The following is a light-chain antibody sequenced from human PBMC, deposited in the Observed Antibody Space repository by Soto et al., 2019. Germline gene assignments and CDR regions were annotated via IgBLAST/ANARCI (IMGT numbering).Light chain of an antibody. V-gene: IGLV2-14*01. CDR2: DIS. CDR3: SSYTSSSTVV. Sequence: QSVLTQPASVSGSPGQSITISCTGTSSDVGGYNYVSWYQQHPGKAPKLMIYDISNRPSGVSNRFSGSKSGNTASLTISGLQAEDEAGYYCSSYTSSSTVVFGVGTKVTVL. CDR1: SSDVGGYNY. J-gene: IGLJ2*01.